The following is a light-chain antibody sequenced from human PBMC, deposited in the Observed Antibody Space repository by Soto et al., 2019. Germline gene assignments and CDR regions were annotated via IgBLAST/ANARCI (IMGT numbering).Light chain of an antibody. CDR2: DAT. J-gene: IGKJ3*01. Sequence: DIQMTQSPSSLSASVGDRVSITCRASQSISTYLNWYQQKPGKAPKLLIYDATSLQTGVPSRFSGSGSGTDFTLTISSLQSEDFASYYCQQSYSTPFTFGPGTKVDVK. CDR3: QQSYSTPFT. V-gene: IGKV1-39*01. CDR1: QSISTY.